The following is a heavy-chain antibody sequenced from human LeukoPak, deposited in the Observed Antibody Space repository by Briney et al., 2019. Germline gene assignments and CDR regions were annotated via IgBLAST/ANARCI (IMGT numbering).Heavy chain of an antibody. V-gene: IGHV3-74*01. CDR3: ARSYSSGWYSD. D-gene: IGHD6-19*01. J-gene: IGHJ4*02. Sequence: RGSLRLSCAASGFTFSIYWMHWVRQAPRKGLVWVSRINSDGTSTSYAHSVKGRFTISRDNAKNTLYLQMNSLRAEDTAVYYCARSYSSGWYSDWGQGTLVTVSS. CDR1: GFTFSIYW. CDR2: INSDGTST.